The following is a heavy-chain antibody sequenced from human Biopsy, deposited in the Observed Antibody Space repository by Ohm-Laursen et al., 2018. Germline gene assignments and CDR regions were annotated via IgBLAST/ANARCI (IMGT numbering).Heavy chain of an antibody. CDR1: GGSIISYY. Sequence: SETLSLTCSVSGGSIISYYWSWIRQHPGKGLEYIGYIYYGGNTDYNPSLKSRVTISLDTSETQFSLTLRSVTAADTAVYFCASTTYSDVVVVPSAGGFDSWGQGVLVTVSS. CDR2: IYYGGNT. J-gene: IGHJ4*02. D-gene: IGHD2-2*01. CDR3: ASTTYSDVVVVPSAGGFDS. V-gene: IGHV4-59*12.